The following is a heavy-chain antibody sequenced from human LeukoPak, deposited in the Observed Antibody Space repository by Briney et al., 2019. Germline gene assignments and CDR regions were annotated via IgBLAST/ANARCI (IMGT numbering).Heavy chain of an antibody. J-gene: IGHJ6*03. Sequence: PSETLSLTCTVSGGSISSYYWSWIRQPPGKGLEWIGYIYYSGSTNYNPSLKSRVTISVDTSKNQFSLKLSSVTAADTAVYYCARDLAGPMDVWDKGTTVTVSS. CDR1: GGSISSYY. CDR2: IYYSGST. D-gene: IGHD6-19*01. CDR3: ARDLAGPMDV. V-gene: IGHV4-59*01.